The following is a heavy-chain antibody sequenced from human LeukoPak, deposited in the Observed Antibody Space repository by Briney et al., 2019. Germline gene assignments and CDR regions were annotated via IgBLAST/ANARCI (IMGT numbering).Heavy chain of an antibody. CDR3: ARLEIAAAGNRWFDP. Sequence: PSETLSLTCTVSGFSISSGYYWGWIRQPPGKGLEWIGSINHSGSTYYNPSLKSRVSISVDTSKNQFSLKLSSVTAADTAVYYCARLEIAAAGNRWFDPWGQGTLVTVSS. V-gene: IGHV4-38-2*02. J-gene: IGHJ5*02. CDR1: GFSISSGYY. D-gene: IGHD6-13*01. CDR2: INHSGST.